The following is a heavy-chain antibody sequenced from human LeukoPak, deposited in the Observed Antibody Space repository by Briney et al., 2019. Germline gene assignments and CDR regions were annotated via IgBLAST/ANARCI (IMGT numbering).Heavy chain of an antibody. CDR2: IRSDGYHT. CDR1: GFVFDDYD. V-gene: IGHV3-30*02. CDR3: ARVKEASAFDI. J-gene: IGHJ3*02. D-gene: IGHD5-12*01. Sequence: GGSLRLSCGASGFVFDDYDMHWVRQAPGKGLEWVAFIRSDGYHTYYTDSVKGRFIITRDNFKNTLYLQMNSLRAEDTAVYYCARVKEASAFDIWGQGTMVTVSS.